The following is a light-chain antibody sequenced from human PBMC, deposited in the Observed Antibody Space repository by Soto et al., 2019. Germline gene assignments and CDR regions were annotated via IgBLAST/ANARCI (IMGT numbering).Light chain of an antibody. CDR3: SSYTSRSTRV. V-gene: IGLV2-14*01. CDR2: DVR. J-gene: IGLJ2*01. Sequence: QSALTQPASVSGSPGQSITISCTGTSSDVGGYNYVSWYQQHPGKAPKLMIYDVRNRPSGVSDRFSGSKSGNTASLTISGLQAEDEADYYCSSYTSRSTRVFGGGTKLTVL. CDR1: SSDVGGYNY.